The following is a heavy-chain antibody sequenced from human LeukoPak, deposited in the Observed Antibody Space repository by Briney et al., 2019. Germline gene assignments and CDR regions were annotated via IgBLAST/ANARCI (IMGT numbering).Heavy chain of an antibody. V-gene: IGHV4-34*01. CDR2: INHSGST. D-gene: IGHD6-13*01. CDR3: ARLHSSSWYPAY. Sequence: PSETLSLTCAVYGGSFSGYYWSWIRQPPGKGLEWIGEINHSGSTNYNPSLKSRVTISVDTSKNQFSLKLSSVTAADTAVYYCARLHSSSWYPAYWGQGTLVTVSS. CDR1: GGSFSGYY. J-gene: IGHJ4*02.